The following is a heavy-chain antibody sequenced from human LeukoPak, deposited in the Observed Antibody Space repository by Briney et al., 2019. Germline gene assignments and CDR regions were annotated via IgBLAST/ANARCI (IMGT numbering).Heavy chain of an antibody. CDR1: GDSVSNNNW. Sequence: PWATLSLTCAVSGDSVSNNNWWSWVRPPPGKGLEWIGEIYHSGSTNYSPSLKSRVTISVDKSKNQFSLRLSSVTAADTAVYYCAREATYCLKYWGQGTLVTVSS. D-gene: IGHD2-21*02. J-gene: IGHJ4*02. V-gene: IGHV4-4*02. CDR3: AREATYCLKY. CDR2: IYHSGST.